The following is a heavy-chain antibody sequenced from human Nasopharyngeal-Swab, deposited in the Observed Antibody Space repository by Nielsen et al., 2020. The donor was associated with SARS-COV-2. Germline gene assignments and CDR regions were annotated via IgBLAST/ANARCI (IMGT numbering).Heavy chain of an antibody. CDR1: GGSISSYY. CDR3: ARVGGIPGGYSSSWGYYYGMDV. Sequence: SETLSLTCTVSGGSISSYYWSWIRQPPGKGLEWIGYIYYSGSTNYNPSITSRVTISVDTSKNQFSLKLSSVTAADTAVYYCARVGGIPGGYSSSWGYYYGMDVWGQGTTVTVSS. V-gene: IGHV4-59*01. CDR2: IYYSGST. J-gene: IGHJ6*02. D-gene: IGHD6-13*01.